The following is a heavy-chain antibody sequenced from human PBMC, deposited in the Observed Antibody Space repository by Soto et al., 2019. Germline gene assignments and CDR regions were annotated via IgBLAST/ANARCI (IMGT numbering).Heavy chain of an antibody. CDR2: IYYSGST. CDR3: ARNRFLEDV. Sequence: QVQLQESGPGLVKPSETLSLTCTVSGGSISSYYWSWIRQPPGKGLEWIGYIYYSGSTNYNPSLKSRGTISVDTSKNQFSLKLSSVTAADTAVYYCARNRFLEDVWGQGTTVTVSS. CDR1: GGSISSYY. J-gene: IGHJ6*02. V-gene: IGHV4-59*01. D-gene: IGHD3-10*01.